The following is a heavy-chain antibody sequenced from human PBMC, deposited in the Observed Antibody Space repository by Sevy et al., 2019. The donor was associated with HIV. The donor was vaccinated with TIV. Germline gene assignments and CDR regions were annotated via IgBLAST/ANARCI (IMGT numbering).Heavy chain of an antibody. D-gene: IGHD3-10*01. CDR2: INPDSGGT. CDR3: ARDRAQTSSNSGLHLNYFRYGVDV. CDR1: GYTFTGYY. J-gene: IGHJ6*02. Sequence: ASVKVSCKASGYTFTGYYLIWVRQAPGQGLEWMGWINPDSGGTKSVEKFQGRVTMTRDTSIRTAYMELSRLTSDDSAVYFCARDRAQTSSNSGLHLNYFRYGVDVWGPGTTVTVSS. V-gene: IGHV1-2*02.